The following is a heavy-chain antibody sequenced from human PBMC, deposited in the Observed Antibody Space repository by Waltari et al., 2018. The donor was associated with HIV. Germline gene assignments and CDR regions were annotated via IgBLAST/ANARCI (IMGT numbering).Heavy chain of an antibody. CDR2: IDWDDDK. CDR1: GFSLSTSGMC. J-gene: IGHJ3*02. Sequence: QVTLRESGPALVKPTQTLTLTCTFSGFSLSTSGMCVSWIRQPPGKALEWLALIDWDDDKYYSTSLKTRLTISKDTSKNQVVLTMTNMDPVDTATYYCARRISGIAAAGAFDIWGQGTMVTVSS. D-gene: IGHD6-13*01. CDR3: ARRISGIAAAGAFDI. V-gene: IGHV2-70*01.